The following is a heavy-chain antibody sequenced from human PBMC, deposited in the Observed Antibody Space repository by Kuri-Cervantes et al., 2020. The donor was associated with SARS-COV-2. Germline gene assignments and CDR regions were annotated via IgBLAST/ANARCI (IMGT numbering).Heavy chain of an antibody. CDR3: ARVGAQLQLGYCSGGSCYPYYFDY. D-gene: IGHD2-15*01. V-gene: IGHV3-21*01. Sequence: GESLKISCVASGFTFSAYTLNWVRQAPGKGLEWVSSITRSSVYISYADSLKGRFTISRDNAKNSLYLQMNSLRAEDTAVYYCARVGAQLQLGYCSGGSCYPYYFDYWGQGTLVTVSS. CDR1: GFTFSAYT. J-gene: IGHJ4*02. CDR2: ITRSSVYI.